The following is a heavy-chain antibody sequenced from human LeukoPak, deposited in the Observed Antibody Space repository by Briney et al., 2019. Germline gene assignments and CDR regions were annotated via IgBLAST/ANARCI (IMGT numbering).Heavy chain of an antibody. CDR1: GYSFSTYG. CDR2: ISAYNGNT. CDR3: AREGSYDSKHAWNDY. Sequence: ASVKVSCKASGYSFSTYGITWVRQAPGQGLEWVGWISAYNGNTNYAQKLQGRVTITTDTSTSTAYMELRSLRSDDTAVYYCAREGSYDSKHAWNDYWGQGTLVTVSS. J-gene: IGHJ4*02. V-gene: IGHV1-18*01. D-gene: IGHD3-22*01.